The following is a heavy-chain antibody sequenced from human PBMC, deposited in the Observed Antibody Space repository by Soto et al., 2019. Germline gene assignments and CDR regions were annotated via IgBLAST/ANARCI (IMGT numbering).Heavy chain of an antibody. J-gene: IGHJ3*02. CDR3: ARTGLVVVAANAFDI. CDR1: GGSFSGYY. V-gene: IGHV4-34*01. Sequence: SETLSLTCAVYGGSFSGYYWSWIRQPPGKGLEWIGEINHSGSTNYNPSLKSRVTISVDTSKNQFSLKLSSVTAADTAVYYCARTGLVVVAANAFDIWGQGTMVTVSS. CDR2: INHSGST. D-gene: IGHD2-15*01.